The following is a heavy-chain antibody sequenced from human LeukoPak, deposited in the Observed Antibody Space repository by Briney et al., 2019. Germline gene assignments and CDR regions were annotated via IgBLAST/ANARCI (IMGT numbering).Heavy chain of an antibody. V-gene: IGHV4-39*01. D-gene: IGHD3/OR15-3a*01. J-gene: IGHJ4*02. CDR1: GVSISSSNSY. Sequence: SQTLSLTCTVSGVSISSSNSYWGWIRQPPGKRLEWIGSIYYSGNTYYNASLKSQVSISIDTSKNQFSLRLTSVTAADTAVYCCARQTGSGLFILPGGQGTLVTVSS. CDR3: ARQTGSGLFILP. CDR2: IYYSGNT.